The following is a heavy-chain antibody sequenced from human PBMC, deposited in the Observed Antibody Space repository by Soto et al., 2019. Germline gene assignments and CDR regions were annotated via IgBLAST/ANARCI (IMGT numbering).Heavy chain of an antibody. J-gene: IGHJ4*02. CDR3: ARVSDY. CDR1: GGSFIDYS. V-gene: IGHV4-34*01. Sequence: QVLLQQWGAGRLKPSETLSLTCAVYGGSFIDYSWGWIRQSPGTGLEWIGEINHSGSANYNPSLKSRVTISVDTSKHQFSVKLYSVTAADAAVYYCARVSDYWSQGTLVTVAS. CDR2: INHSGSA.